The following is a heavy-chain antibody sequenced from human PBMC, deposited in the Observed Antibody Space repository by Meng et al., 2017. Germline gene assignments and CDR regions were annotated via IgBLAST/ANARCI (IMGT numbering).Heavy chain of an antibody. CDR3: AGRPHSVVVVPAARLDY. V-gene: IGHV3-7*01. Sequence: GESLKISCAASGFTFSSHWMSWVRQAPGKGLEWVANIKQDGSEKYYVDSVKGRFTISRDNAKNSLYLQMNGLRAEDTAVYYCAGRPHSVVVVPAARLDYWGQGTLVTVSS. J-gene: IGHJ4*02. D-gene: IGHD2-2*01. CDR1: GFTFSSHW. CDR2: IKQDGSEK.